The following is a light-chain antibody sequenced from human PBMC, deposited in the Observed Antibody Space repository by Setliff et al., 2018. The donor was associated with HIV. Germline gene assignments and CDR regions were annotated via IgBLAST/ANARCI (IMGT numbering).Light chain of an antibody. Sequence: SYELTQPPSVSVAPGKPARITCGGTNIGSKSVHWYQQKPGQAPVLVVYDDSDRPSGIPERFSGSNSGNTATATLTISRVEVGDEADYYCQVWDSSSDPYVFGTGTKVTVL. V-gene: IGLV3-21*03. CDR3: QVWDSSSDPYV. J-gene: IGLJ1*01. CDR1: NIGSKS. CDR2: DDS.